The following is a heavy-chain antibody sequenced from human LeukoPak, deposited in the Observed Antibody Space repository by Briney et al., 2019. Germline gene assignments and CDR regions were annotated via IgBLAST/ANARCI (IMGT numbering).Heavy chain of an antibody. Sequence: GGSLRLSCAASGFTFSDYYMSWIRQAPGKGLEWVSYISSSGTTIYYADSVKGRFTISRDDSKSTVYLQMNSLRVDDTAMYYCARGPDPVVRGPRRAFDLWGQGTMVTVSS. CDR1: GFTFSDYY. CDR2: ISSSGTTI. J-gene: IGHJ3*01. D-gene: IGHD3-10*01. V-gene: IGHV3-11*04. CDR3: ARGPDPVVRGPRRAFDL.